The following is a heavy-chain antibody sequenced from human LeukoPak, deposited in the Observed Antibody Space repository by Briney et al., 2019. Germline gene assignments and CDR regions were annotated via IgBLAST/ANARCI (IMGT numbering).Heavy chain of an antibody. Sequence: SETLSLTCAVYGGSFSGYYWSWIRQPPGKGLEWIGEVNHSGSTNYNPSLKSRVTISVDTSKNQFSLKLSSVTAADTAVYYCARGRAGLGSFDYWGQGTLVTVSS. CDR3: ARGRAGLGSFDY. CDR2: VNHSGST. D-gene: IGHD1-26*01. V-gene: IGHV4-34*01. J-gene: IGHJ4*02. CDR1: GGSFSGYY.